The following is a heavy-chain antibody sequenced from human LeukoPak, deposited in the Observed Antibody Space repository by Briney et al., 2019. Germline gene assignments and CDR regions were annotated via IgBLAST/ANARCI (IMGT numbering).Heavy chain of an antibody. Sequence: GGSLRLFCAASGFTFSSYSMNWVRQAPGKGLEWVSSISSSSSYIYYADSVKGRFTISRDNAKNSLYLQMNSLRAEDTAVYYCARDYYCSGGSCYSPHYWGQGTLVTVSS. CDR2: ISSSSSYI. CDR3: ARDYYCSGGSCYSPHY. V-gene: IGHV3-21*01. J-gene: IGHJ4*02. D-gene: IGHD2-15*01. CDR1: GFTFSSYS.